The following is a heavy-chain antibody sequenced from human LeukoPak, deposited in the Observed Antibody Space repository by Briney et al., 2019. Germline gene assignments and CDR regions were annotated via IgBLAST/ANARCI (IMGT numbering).Heavy chain of an antibody. D-gene: IGHD2-2*01. CDR1: GFTFSSYG. V-gene: IGHV3-30*02. J-gene: IGHJ4*02. CDR2: IRYDGSNK. CDR3: AKDLSRYCSSTSCSRFDY. Sequence: PGGSLRLSCAASGFTFSSYGMHWVRQAPGKGLEWVASIRYDGSNKYYADSVKGRFTISRDNSKNTLYLQMNSLRAEDTAVYYCAKDLSRYCSSTSCSRFDYWGQGTLVTVSS.